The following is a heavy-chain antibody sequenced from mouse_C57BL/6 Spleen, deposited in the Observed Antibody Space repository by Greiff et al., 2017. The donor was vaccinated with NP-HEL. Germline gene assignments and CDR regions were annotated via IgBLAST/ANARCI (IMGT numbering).Heavy chain of an antibody. CDR1: GYTFTSYW. J-gene: IGHJ1*03. D-gene: IGHD2-3*01. Sequence: VQLQQSGTVLARPGASVKMSCKTSGYTFTSYWMHWVKQRPGQGLEWRGAIYPGNSDTSYNQKFKGKAKLTAVTSASTAYMELSSLTNEDSAVYYCTRRWLLRDYWYFDVWGTGTTVTVSS. CDR2: IYPGNSDT. V-gene: IGHV1-5*01. CDR3: TRRWLLRDYWYFDV.